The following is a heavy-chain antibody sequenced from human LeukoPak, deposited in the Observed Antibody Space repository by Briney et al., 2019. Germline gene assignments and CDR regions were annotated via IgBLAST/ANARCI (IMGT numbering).Heavy chain of an antibody. CDR2: AFHSGTT. V-gene: IGHV4-38-2*01. CDR1: GYSISSGYY. D-gene: IGHD2/OR15-2a*01. Sequence: SETLSLTCAVSGYSISSGYYWGWIRQPPGKGLEWIGNAFHSGTTFYNPSLKSRVTISVDTSKNQFSLKLRPVTAADTAVYYCARGLLGLSIDYWGQGTLVTVSS. J-gene: IGHJ4*02. CDR3: ARGLLGLSIDY.